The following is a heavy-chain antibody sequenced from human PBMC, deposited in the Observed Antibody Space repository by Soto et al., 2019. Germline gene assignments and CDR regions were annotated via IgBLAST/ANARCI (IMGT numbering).Heavy chain of an antibody. V-gene: IGHV4-34*01. D-gene: IGHD3-16*01. CDR2: INHSGST. J-gene: IGHJ6*02. CDR1: GGSFSGYY. Sequence: SETLFLTCAVYGGSFSGYYWSWIRQPPGKGLEGIGEINHSGSTNYNPSLKSRVTISVDTSKNQFSLKLSSVTAADTAVYYCARAWVSYYYGMDVWGQGTTVTVSS. CDR3: ARAWVSYYYGMDV.